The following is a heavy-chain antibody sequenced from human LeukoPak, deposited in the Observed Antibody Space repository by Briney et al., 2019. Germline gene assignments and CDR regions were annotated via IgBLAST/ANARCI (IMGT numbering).Heavy chain of an antibody. CDR1: GDSVSNGNYY. V-gene: IGHV4-61*03. J-gene: IGHJ4*02. D-gene: IGHD3-10*01. Sequence: SETLSLTCTVSGDSVSNGNYYWSWLRQPPGKALERIGYIYYTGKTYYNPSLEGRVTILVDTSRNHFSVKLSSVTAAVTAVYYCARSQNYYGSGDYWSQGTLVTVSS. CDR2: IYYTGKT. CDR3: ARSQNYYGSGDY.